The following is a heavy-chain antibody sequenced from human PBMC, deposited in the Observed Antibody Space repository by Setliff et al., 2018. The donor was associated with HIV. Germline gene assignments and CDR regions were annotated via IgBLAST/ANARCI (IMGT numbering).Heavy chain of an antibody. Sequence: PSETLSLTCDVSGSSISSDSYYWAWIRQPPGKGLEWIGTIYYSGSTHYNPSLKSRLTISVDMSKNQLSLKLSSVTAADTAVYYCLLWTGYYTYWFFDLWGRGALVTVSS. D-gene: IGHD3-3*01. V-gene: IGHV4-39*07. CDR3: LLWTGYYTYWFFDL. J-gene: IGHJ2*01. CDR2: IYYSGST. CDR1: GSSISSDSYY.